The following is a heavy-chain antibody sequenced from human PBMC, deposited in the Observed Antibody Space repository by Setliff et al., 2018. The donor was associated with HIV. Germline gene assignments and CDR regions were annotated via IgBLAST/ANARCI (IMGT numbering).Heavy chain of an antibody. Sequence: ASVKVSCKASGYTFTNYDINWVRQAPGRGLEWLGVVHPFHDILGSNADYAQKFQGRISITWDSSGNTLFLELGPLRSDDSATYYCVRAFDQDFHNWGQGTVVTVSS. J-gene: IGHJ1*01. CDR2: VHPFHDILGSNA. CDR3: VRAFDQDFHN. CDR1: GYTFTNYD. D-gene: IGHD3-9*01. V-gene: IGHV1-8*03.